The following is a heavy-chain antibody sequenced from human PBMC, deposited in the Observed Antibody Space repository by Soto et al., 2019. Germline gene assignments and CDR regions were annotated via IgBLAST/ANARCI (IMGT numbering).Heavy chain of an antibody. V-gene: IGHV1-46*01. CDR1: GYTLTSYY. Sequence: ASVKISCKASGYTLTSYYMHWVRQAPGQGLEWMGIINPSGGSTSYAQKFQGRVTMTRDTSTSTVYMELSSLTSGDTAVYYCATVGDLDAFDVWGQGTMVTVSS. J-gene: IGHJ3*01. CDR2: INPSGGST. CDR3: ATVGDLDAFDV. D-gene: IGHD2-21*02.